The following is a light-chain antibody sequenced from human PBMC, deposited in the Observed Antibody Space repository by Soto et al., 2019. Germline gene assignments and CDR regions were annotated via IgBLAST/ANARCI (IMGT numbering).Light chain of an antibody. CDR3: QQYNSYPYT. J-gene: IGKJ2*01. V-gene: IGKV1-5*01. Sequence: DIQLTQSPSTLSASVGDRVTLTCRAAQSLNSRLAWYQHRPGKAPRLLIYDASTLESGVPSRFSGSGSGTEFTLTINNLQPDDLATYYCQQYNSYPYTFGQGT. CDR1: QSLNSR. CDR2: DAS.